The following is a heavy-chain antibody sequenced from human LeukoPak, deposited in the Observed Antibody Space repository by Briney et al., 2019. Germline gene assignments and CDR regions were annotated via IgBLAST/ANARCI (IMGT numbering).Heavy chain of an antibody. D-gene: IGHD3-16*01. V-gene: IGHV4-39*07. CDR2: IYHSGNT. Sequence: SETLSLTCTVSGVSISSSSYYWGWIRQPPWKGLEWFGTIYHSGNTYYNPSLKSRVTISIATSKNQFSLKLRSVTATHTAVYYCARVRRSRLAELDYWGQGTLVTVSS. CDR1: GVSISSSSYY. J-gene: IGHJ4*02. CDR3: ARVRRSRLAELDY.